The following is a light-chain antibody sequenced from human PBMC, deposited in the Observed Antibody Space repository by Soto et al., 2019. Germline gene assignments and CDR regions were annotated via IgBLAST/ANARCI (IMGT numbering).Light chain of an antibody. Sequence: QSVLTQPASVSGSPGQSIAISCTGTSSDVGSYDLVSWYQQHPGKAPKLMIYEVTKRPSGVSSRFSGSKSGNTASLIISGLQAEDDADYYCCSSAGGGTYVFGTGTKSPS. J-gene: IGLJ1*01. CDR1: SSDVGSYDL. V-gene: IGLV2-23*02. CDR3: CSSAGGGTYV. CDR2: EVT.